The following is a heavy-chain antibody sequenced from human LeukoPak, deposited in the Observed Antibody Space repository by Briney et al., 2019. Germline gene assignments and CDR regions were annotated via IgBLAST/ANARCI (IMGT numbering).Heavy chain of an antibody. CDR3: AGQKDPRPIDY. CDR2: VNPASGGT. Sequence: ASVKVSCMASGYTFIAYYMHWVRQAPGQGLEWMGWVNPASGGTNYAQKFEGRVTMTRDTSISTAYMELTALTSDDTAVYYCAGQKDPRPIDYWGQGTLVTVSS. CDR1: GYTFIAYY. J-gene: IGHJ4*02. V-gene: IGHV1-2*02.